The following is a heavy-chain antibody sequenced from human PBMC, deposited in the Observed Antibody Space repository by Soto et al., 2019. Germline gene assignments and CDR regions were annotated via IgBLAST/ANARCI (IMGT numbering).Heavy chain of an antibody. D-gene: IGHD2-2*01. V-gene: IGHV3-49*03. CDR1: GFTFGDYA. CDR2: IRSKAYGGTT. CDR3: TRIYCSSTSCSRGFDP. Sequence: GGSLRLSCTASGFTFGDYAMSWFRQAPGKGLEWVGFIRSKAYGGTTEYAASVKGRFTISRDDSKSIAYLQMNSLKTEDTAVYHCTRIYCSSTSCSRGFDPWGQGTLVTVSS. J-gene: IGHJ5*02.